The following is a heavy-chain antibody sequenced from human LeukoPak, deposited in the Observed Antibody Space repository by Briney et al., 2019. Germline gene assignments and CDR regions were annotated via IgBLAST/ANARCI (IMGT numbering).Heavy chain of an antibody. J-gene: IGHJ4*02. CDR2: IHYNGNT. D-gene: IGHD1-1*01. CDR3: ARGATWNDPKFDY. Sequence: SETLSLTCTVSGASITSGTSSWNWIRQPPGKGLEWIGYIHYNGNTYYSPSLQSRLTISRDTSKNRFSLELSSVTAADTAIYYCARGATWNDPKFDYWGQGTLVTVSS. CDR1: GASITSGTSS. V-gene: IGHV4-30-4*07.